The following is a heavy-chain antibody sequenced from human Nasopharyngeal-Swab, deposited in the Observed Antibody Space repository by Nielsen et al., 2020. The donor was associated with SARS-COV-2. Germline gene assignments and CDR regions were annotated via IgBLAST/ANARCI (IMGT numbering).Heavy chain of an antibody. D-gene: IGHD6-19*01. CDR1: GGSISSGSYY. J-gene: IGHJ6*02. CDR2: IYTSGST. V-gene: IGHV4-61*02. Sequence: LRLSCTVSGGSISSGSYYWSWIRQPAGKGLEWIGRIYTSGSTNYNPSLKSRVTISVDTSKNQFSLKLSSVTAADTAVYYCARDHGGWSGKNYYYYGMDVWGQGTTVTVSS. CDR3: ARDHGGWSGKNYYYYGMDV.